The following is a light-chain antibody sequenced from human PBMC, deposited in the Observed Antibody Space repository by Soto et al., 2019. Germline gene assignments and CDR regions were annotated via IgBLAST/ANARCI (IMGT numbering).Light chain of an antibody. J-gene: IGKJ2*01. V-gene: IGKV1-39*01. CDR1: QSIRNY. CDR3: QQSYSAPYT. Sequence: GDRVPITCRASQSIRNYLNWYQQKPGKAPKLLIYAASSLQSGVPSSFSGSGSGTDFTLTFSSLQPEDFATYYCQQSYSAPYTFGQGTKLEIK. CDR2: AAS.